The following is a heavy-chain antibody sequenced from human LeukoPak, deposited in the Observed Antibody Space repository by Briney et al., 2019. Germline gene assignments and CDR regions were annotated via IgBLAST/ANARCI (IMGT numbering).Heavy chain of an antibody. CDR1: GFPFDTYA. CDR2: ISNDGNER. J-gene: IGHJ5*01. Sequence: GGSLRLSCVGSGFPFDTYAIHWVRQAPGKGLEWVAVISNDGNERDYADSVKGRFTISRDKSKSTVFLQMDHLRPDDTGLYYCARPPPSGWAYNWFDSWGQGTLVTVSS. CDR3: ARPPPSGWAYNWFDS. D-gene: IGHD6-19*01. V-gene: IGHV3-30*03.